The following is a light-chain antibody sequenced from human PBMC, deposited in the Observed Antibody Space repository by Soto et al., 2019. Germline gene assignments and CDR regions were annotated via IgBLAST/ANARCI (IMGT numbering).Light chain of an antibody. CDR2: AVS. Sequence: QSALTQPPSASGSPGQSVTISCSGTSSDVGGYDYVSWYQQHPGKAPKLMIYAVSKRPSGVPDRFFGSKSGNTASLTVSGLPAEDEADYYCSSYAGSSNFVVFGGGTKLTVL. CDR1: SSDVGGYDY. J-gene: IGLJ2*01. CDR3: SSYAGSSNFVV. V-gene: IGLV2-8*01.